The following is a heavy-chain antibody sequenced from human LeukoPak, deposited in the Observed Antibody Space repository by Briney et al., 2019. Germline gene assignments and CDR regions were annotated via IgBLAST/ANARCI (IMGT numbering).Heavy chain of an antibody. CDR3: ARDGRAGTTFYYYYMDV. V-gene: IGHV4-61*02. J-gene: IGHJ6*03. D-gene: IGHD1-7*01. CDR2: IYTSGST. CDR1: GGSISSGSYY. Sequence: SQTLSLTCTVSGGSISSGSYYWSWIRQPAGTGLEWIGRIYTSGSTNYNPSLKSRVTISVDTSKNPFSLTLSSVTAADPAVYYCARDGRAGTTFYYYYMDVWGKGTTVTVSS.